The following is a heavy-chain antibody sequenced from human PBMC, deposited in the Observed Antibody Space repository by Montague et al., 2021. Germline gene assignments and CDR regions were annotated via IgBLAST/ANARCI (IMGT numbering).Heavy chain of an antibody. CDR1: GGSLSGYI. CDR3: TRGGVAVTGIDY. V-gene: IGHV4-34*01. D-gene: IGHD6-19*01. J-gene: IGHJ4*02. Sequence: SETLSLTCAVYGGSLSGYIWNWIRQPPGRDLEWIGQISHTGSTSYNPSLRRRVTMSVDTSENHVSLRLSPVTAADTAVYYCTRGGVAVTGIDYWGQGALVTVSS. CDR2: ISHTGST.